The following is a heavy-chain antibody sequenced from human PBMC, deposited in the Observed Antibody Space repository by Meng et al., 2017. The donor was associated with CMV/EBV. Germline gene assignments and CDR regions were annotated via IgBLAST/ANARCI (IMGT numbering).Heavy chain of an antibody. CDR2: INPNSGGT. CDR1: GYTFTGYY. Sequence: QVQLVQSGAEVKKPXASVTVSCXASGYTFTGYYMHWVRQAPGQGLEWMGWINPNSGGTNYAQKFQGRVTMTRDTSISTAYMELSRLRSDDTAVYYCARDRSITMVRGVMGWFDPWGQGTLVTVSS. D-gene: IGHD3-10*01. J-gene: IGHJ5*02. CDR3: ARDRSITMVRGVMGWFDP. V-gene: IGHV1-2*02.